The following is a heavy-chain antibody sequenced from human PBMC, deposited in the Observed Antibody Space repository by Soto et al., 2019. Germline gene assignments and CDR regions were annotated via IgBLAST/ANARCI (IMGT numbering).Heavy chain of an antibody. V-gene: IGHV4-59*08. CDR2: IYYSGST. CDR1: GGSISSYY. Sequence: TSEILSLTCTVSGGSISSYYWSWIRQPPGKGLEWIGYIYYSGSTNYNPSLKSRVTISVDTSKNQFSLKLSSVTAADTAVYYCARRWGTTFDYWGQGTLVTVSS. J-gene: IGHJ4*02. CDR3: ARRWGTTFDY. D-gene: IGHD3-16*01.